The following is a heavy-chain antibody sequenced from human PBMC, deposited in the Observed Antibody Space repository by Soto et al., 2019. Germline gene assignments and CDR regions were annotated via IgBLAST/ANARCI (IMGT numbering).Heavy chain of an antibody. CDR3: AKNREDQLPRDSYGMYV. CDR2: ISYDGSNK. Sequence: GGSLRLSCAASGFTFSSYGMHWVRQAPGKGLEWVAVISYDGSNKYYADSVKGRFTISRDNSKNTLYLQMNNLRAEDTAVYYCAKNREDQLPRDSYGMYVWGQGNTVTVAS. J-gene: IGHJ6*02. V-gene: IGHV3-30*18. CDR1: GFTFSSYG. D-gene: IGHD2-2*01.